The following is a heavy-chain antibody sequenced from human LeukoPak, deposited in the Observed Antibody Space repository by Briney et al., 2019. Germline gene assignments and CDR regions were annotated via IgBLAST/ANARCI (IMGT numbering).Heavy chain of an antibody. CDR2: ISYDGSNK. Sequence: GGSLRLSCAASGFTFSSYAMNWVRQAPGKGLEWVAVISYDGSNKYYADSVKGRFTISGDNSKNTLYLQMNSLRAEDTAVYYCARDYYGSGSTRWFDPWGQGTLVTVSS. D-gene: IGHD3-10*01. J-gene: IGHJ5*02. CDR1: GFTFSSYA. V-gene: IGHV3-30*04. CDR3: ARDYYGSGSTRWFDP.